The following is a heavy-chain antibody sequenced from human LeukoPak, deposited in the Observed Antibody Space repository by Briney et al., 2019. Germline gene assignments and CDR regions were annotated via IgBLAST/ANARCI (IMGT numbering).Heavy chain of an antibody. J-gene: IGHJ5*02. Sequence: GGSLRLSCAASGFTFSSYAMHWVRQAPGKGLEWVAVISYDGSNKYYADSVKGRFTISRDNSKDTLYLQMNSLRAEDTAVYYCARLGTYCSSTSCSSPWGQGTLVTVSS. V-gene: IGHV3-30*01. CDR1: GFTFSSYA. CDR2: ISYDGSNK. D-gene: IGHD2-2*01. CDR3: ARLGTYCSSTSCSSP.